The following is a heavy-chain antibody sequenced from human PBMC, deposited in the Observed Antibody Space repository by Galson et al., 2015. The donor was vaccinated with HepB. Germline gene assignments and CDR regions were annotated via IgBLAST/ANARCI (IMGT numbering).Heavy chain of an antibody. CDR2: IYYSGST. D-gene: IGHD2-21*02. CDR1: SSYG. V-gene: IGHV4-39*01. CDR3: ARHVLGLSWGDLGDCYSDY. J-gene: IGHJ4*02. Sequence: SSYGMHWVRQAPGKGLEWIGSIYYSGSTYYNPSLKSRVTISVDTSKNQFSLKLSSVTAADTAVYYCARHVLGLSWGDLGDCYSDYWGQGTLVTVSS.